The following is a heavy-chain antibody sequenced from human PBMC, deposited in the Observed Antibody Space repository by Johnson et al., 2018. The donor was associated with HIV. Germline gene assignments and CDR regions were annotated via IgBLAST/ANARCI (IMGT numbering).Heavy chain of an antibody. CDR1: GFTFSNAW. CDR3: ASGYYDSSGYYPDAFDI. Sequence: QVQLVESGGGLVKPGGSLRLSCAASGFTFSNAWMSWVRQAPGKGLEWVAVISYDGSNKYYADSVKGRFTISRDNSKNTLYLQMNSLRAEDTAVYYCASGYYDSSGYYPDAFDIWGQGTMVTVSS. D-gene: IGHD3-22*01. J-gene: IGHJ3*02. CDR2: ISYDGSNK. V-gene: IGHV3-30*03.